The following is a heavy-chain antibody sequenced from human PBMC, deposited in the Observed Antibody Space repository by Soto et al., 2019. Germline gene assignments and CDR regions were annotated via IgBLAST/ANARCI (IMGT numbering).Heavy chain of an antibody. CDR2: IRSKAYGGTT. CDR3: TRDRHDYGDYVVLF. J-gene: IGHJ4*02. CDR1: GFTFGDYA. Sequence: HPGGSLRLSCTASGFTFGDYAMSWFRQAPGKGLEWVGFIRSKAYGGTTEYAASVKGRFTISRDDSKSIAYLQMNSLKTEDTAVYYCTRDRHDYGDYVVLFWGQGTLVTVSS. V-gene: IGHV3-49*03. D-gene: IGHD4-17*01.